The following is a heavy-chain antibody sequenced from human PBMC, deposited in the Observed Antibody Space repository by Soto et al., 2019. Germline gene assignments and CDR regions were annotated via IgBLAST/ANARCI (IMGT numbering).Heavy chain of an antibody. CDR1: GGSISSGDYY. CDR3: ASGQYYDSSGYYHPLVYFDY. CDR2: IHYSGST. V-gene: IGHV4-30-4*01. J-gene: IGHJ4*02. D-gene: IGHD3-22*01. Sequence: SETLSLTCTVSGGSISSGDYYWSWIRQPPGKGLEWIGYIHYSGSTYYNPSLKSRVTISVDTSKNQFSLKLSSVTAADTAVYYCASGQYYDSSGYYHPLVYFDYWGQGTLVTVSS.